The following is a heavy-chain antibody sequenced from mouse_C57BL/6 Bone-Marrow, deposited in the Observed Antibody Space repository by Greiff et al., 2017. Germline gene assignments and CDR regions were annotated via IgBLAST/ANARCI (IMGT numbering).Heavy chain of an antibody. J-gene: IGHJ3*01. D-gene: IGHD2-3*01. CDR3: AREGDGYYPAWFAY. Sequence: QVQLKQSGPGLVQPSQSLSITCTVSGFSLTSYGVHWVRQSPGKGLEWLGVIWSGGSTDYNAAFISRLSISKDNSKSQVFFKMSSLQADDTAIYYCAREGDGYYPAWFAYWGQGTLVTVSA. CDR1: GFSLTSYG. V-gene: IGHV2-2*01. CDR2: IWSGGST.